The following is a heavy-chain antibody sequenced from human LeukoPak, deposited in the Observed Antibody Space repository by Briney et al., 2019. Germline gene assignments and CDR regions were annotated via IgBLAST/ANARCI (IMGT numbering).Heavy chain of an antibody. V-gene: IGHV5-51*01. CDR2: IYPSDSDT. D-gene: IGHD6-13*01. Sequence: GASLKISCQGSESSFATYWIAWLRQMPGKGLEWMGIIYPSDSDTRYSPSFQGQVTISVDRSISTAYLQWSSLKASDTAMYYCARRQQLANWFDPWGQGTLVTVSS. CDR1: ESSFATYW. J-gene: IGHJ5*02. CDR3: ARRQQLANWFDP.